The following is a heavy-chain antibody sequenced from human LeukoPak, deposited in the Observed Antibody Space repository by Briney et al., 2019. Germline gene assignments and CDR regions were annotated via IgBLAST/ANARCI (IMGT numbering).Heavy chain of an antibody. CDR1: GFTFSSYA. J-gene: IGHJ4*02. CDR3: ARLLVYNSGGEAFDH. D-gene: IGHD1-20*01. V-gene: IGHV3-23*01. Sequence: PGGSLRLSCAASGFTFSSYAMSWVRQAPGKGLEWVSGISGSGDNTYYADSVKGRFTISRDNSKNSLYLQMNSLRAEDTAVYYCARLLVYNSGGEAFDHWGQGTLVTVSS. CDR2: ISGSGDNT.